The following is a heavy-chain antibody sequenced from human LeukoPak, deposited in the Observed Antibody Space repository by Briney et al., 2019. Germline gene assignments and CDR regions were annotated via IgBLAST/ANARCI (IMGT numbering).Heavy chain of an antibody. CDR2: INPSGGST. V-gene: IGHV1-46*01. CDR1: GYTFTSYY. Sequence: ASVKVSCKASGYTFTSYYMHWVRQAPGQGLEWMGIINPSGGSTSYAQKFQGRVTMTRDTSTSTVYMELSSLRSEDTAVYYCARDSSIFGVVISYYFDYWGQGTLVTVSS. D-gene: IGHD3-3*01. J-gene: IGHJ4*02. CDR3: ARDSSIFGVVISYYFDY.